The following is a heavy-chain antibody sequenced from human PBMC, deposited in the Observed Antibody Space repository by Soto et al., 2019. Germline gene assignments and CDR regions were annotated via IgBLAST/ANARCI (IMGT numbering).Heavy chain of an antibody. CDR1: GYTLTELS. Sequence: ASVKVSCKVSGYTLTELSMHWVRQAPGKGLEWMGGFDPEDGETIYAQNLQGRVTISADKSTLTSYMELHSLTSDDTALYYCARDRTDSGYYTNWLDPWGQGTQVTVSS. V-gene: IGHV1-24*01. J-gene: IGHJ5*02. CDR3: ARDRTDSGYYTNWLDP. D-gene: IGHD3-22*01. CDR2: FDPEDGET.